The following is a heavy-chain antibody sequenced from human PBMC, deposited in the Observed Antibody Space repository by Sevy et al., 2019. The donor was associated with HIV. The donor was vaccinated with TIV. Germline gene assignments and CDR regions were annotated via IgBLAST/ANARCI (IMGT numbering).Heavy chain of an antibody. CDR3: AKRSSSSWYYIGY. D-gene: IGHD6-13*01. V-gene: IGHV3-23*01. CDR2: ISGSGGRT. J-gene: IGHJ4*02. CDR1: GFTFSSYA. Sequence: GGSLRLSCAASGFTFSSYAMSWVRQAPGKGLEWVSAISGSGGRTYYADSVKGRFTISRDNSKNTLYLQMNSLRAEDTAVYYCAKRSSSSWYYIGYWGQGTLVTVSS.